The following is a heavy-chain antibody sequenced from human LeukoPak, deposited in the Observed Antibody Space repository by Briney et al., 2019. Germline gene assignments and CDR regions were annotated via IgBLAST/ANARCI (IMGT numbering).Heavy chain of an antibody. V-gene: IGHV4-61*08. CDR1: GGSISSGGYY. CDR3: AREYYDSSGYYSGDWFDP. Sequence: SQTLSLTCAVSGGSISSGGYYWSWIRQPPGKGLEWIGYIYYSGSTNYNPSLKSRVTISVDTSKNQFSLKLSSVTAADTAVYYCAREYYDSSGYYSGDWFDPWSQGTLVTVSS. J-gene: IGHJ5*02. D-gene: IGHD3-22*01. CDR2: IYYSGST.